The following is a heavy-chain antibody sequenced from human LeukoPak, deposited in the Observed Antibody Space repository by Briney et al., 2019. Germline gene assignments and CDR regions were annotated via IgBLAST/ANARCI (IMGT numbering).Heavy chain of an antibody. CDR1: GGSISSGDYY. CDR2: IYYSGST. CDR3: ARAGVYHYYGMDV. J-gene: IGHJ6*02. Sequence: SQTLSLTCTVSGGSISSGDYYWSWIRQPPGKGLEWIGYIYYSGSTYYNPSLKSRVTISVDTSKNQFSLKLSSVTAADTAVNYCARAGVYHYYGMDVWGQGTTVTVSS. V-gene: IGHV4-30-4*01. D-gene: IGHD3-10*01.